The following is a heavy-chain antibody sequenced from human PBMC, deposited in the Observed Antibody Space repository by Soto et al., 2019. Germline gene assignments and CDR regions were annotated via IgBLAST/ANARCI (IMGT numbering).Heavy chain of an antibody. D-gene: IGHD5-12*01. Sequence: SETLSLTCTVSGGSISSYYWSWIRQPPGKGLEWIGYIYYSGSTNYNPSLKSRVTISVDTSKNQFSLKLSSVTAADTAVYYCAREEMATNHTDYWGQGTLVTVSS. J-gene: IGHJ4*02. V-gene: IGHV4-59*01. CDR2: IYYSGST. CDR1: GGSISSYY. CDR3: AREEMATNHTDY.